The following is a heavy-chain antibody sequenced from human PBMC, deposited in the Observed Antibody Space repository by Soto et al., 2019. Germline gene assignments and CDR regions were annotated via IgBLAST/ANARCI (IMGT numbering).Heavy chain of an antibody. CDR1: GGSVSSGDHY. Sequence: SETLSLTCTVSGGSVSSGDHYWSWIRQPPGKGLEWIAYISHSGSASYNSSLKSRVTISIDMSKNQFSLRLRSVTAADTAVYYCARDLPYNLNPFDAFAICGPGTLVTVSS. J-gene: IGHJ3*02. V-gene: IGHV4-61*08. CDR3: ARDLPYNLNPFDAFAI. D-gene: IGHD1-20*01. CDR2: ISHSGSA.